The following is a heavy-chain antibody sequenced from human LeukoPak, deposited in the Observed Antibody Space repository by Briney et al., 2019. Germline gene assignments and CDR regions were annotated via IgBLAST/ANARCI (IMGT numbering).Heavy chain of an antibody. CDR1: GFTFSSYA. CDR2: ISYDGSNK. D-gene: IGHD3-10*01. CDR3: ARGEDYGSGSSYFDY. Sequence: GGSLRLSCAASGFTFSSYAMHWVRQAPGKGLEWVAVISYDGSNKYYADSVKGRFTISRDNSKNTLYLQMNSLRAEDTAVYYCARGEDYGSGSSYFDYWGQGTLVTVSS. V-gene: IGHV3-30-3*01. J-gene: IGHJ4*02.